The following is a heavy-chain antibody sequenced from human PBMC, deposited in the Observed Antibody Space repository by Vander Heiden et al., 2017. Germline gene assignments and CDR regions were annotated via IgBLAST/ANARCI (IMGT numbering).Heavy chain of an antibody. J-gene: IGHJ6*02. CDR1: GGSISRGGYY. Sequence: QVQLQESGPGLVKPSQTLSLTCTVSGGSISRGGYYWSWLRPHPGKGLEWIGYIYYRGSTYYNPSLKSRVTISVDTSKNQFALKLSSVTAADTAVYYCAREKGYNGVKGWGQGTTVTVSS. CDR2: IYYRGST. CDR3: AREKGYNGVKG. V-gene: IGHV4-31*03. D-gene: IGHD5-18*01.